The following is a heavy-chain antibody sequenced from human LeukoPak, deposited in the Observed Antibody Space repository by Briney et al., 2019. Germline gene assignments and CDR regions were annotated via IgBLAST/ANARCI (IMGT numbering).Heavy chain of an antibody. CDR2: IYHSGST. V-gene: IGHV4-38-2*02. J-gene: IGHJ5*02. CDR3: ATLEAYYYDSSGDYYEGDWFDP. Sequence: SETLSLTCTVSGYSITSGHYWGWIRQPPGQGLEWIGSIYHSGSTYYTPSLRSRVTMSVDTSKNQFSLKLKSVTASDTAVYYCATLEAYYYDSSGDYYEGDWFDPWGQGTLVTVSS. CDR1: GYSITSGHY. D-gene: IGHD3-22*01.